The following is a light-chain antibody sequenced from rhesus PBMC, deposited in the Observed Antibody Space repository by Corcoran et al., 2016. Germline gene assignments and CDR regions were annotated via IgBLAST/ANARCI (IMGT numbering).Light chain of an antibody. V-gene: IGKV1-21*01. J-gene: IGKJ4*01. CDR1: QGISSW. CDR2: KAA. Sequence: DIQMTQSPSSLSASVGDRVTITCRASQGISSWLAWYQQKPGKAPKLLIYKAARLQSGVPSRVSGCGSGTDFTPPIRRLRPEDFATYYCQQYNRAPLTFGGGTKVEIK. CDR3: QQYNRAPLT.